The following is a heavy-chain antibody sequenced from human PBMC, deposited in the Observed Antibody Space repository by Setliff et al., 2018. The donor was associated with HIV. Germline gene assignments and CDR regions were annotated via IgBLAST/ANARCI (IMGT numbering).Heavy chain of an antibody. V-gene: IGHV3-74*01. Sequence: SGGSLRLSCAASGFTFSSFWMHWVRQAPGKGLMWVSRISSDGRYTDYADSVKGRFTVSRDSAKNTLSLQTDSLRPDDTAVYYCAKLYCGGACYSADWDYLDSWGQGTLVTVSS. CDR1: GFTFSSFW. D-gene: IGHD2-21*02. CDR3: AKLYCGGACYSADWDYLDS. CDR2: ISSDGRYT. J-gene: IGHJ4*02.